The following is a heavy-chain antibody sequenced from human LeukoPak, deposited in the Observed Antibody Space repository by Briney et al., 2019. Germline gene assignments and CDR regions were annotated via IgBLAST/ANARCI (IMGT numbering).Heavy chain of an antibody. CDR3: ARDGPWEYGVRKGGSDAFDI. J-gene: IGHJ3*02. CDR2: ISSSSSYI. D-gene: IGHD3-16*01. CDR1: GFTFSSYS. V-gene: IGHV3-21*01. Sequence: PGGSLRLSCAASGFTFSSYSMNWVRQAPGKGLEWVSSISSSSSYIYYADSVKGRFTISRDNAKNSLYLQMNSLRAEDTAVYYCARDGPWEYGVRKGGSDAFDIWGQGTMVTVSS.